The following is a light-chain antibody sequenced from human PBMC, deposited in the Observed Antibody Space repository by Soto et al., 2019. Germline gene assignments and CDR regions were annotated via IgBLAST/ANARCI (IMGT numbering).Light chain of an antibody. J-gene: IGKJ4*01. V-gene: IGKV3-11*01. CDR1: QSVSSY. CDR2: DAS. Sequence: IVLPQSPGTLSLSPGERATLSCRASQSVSSYLAWYQHKPGQAPRLLISDASNRATGIPARFSGSGSETDFTLTISSLEPEDSAVYYCQQRSNWPSLTFGGGTKVDIK. CDR3: QQRSNWPSLT.